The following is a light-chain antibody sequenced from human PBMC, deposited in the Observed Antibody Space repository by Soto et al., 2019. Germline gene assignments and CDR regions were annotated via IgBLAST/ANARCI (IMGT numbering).Light chain of an antibody. CDR3: QHGSNCPPT. V-gene: IGKV3-11*01. CDR1: QSVSRY. Sequence: EIMLTQSPATLSLSPGERATLSCRTSQSVSRYLAWYQQKPGQAPRLLIYDASNRDAGIPARFSGSGSGTDFTLTISSLEPEDFAAYYCQHGSNCPPTFGQGNKLEIK. J-gene: IGKJ2*01. CDR2: DAS.